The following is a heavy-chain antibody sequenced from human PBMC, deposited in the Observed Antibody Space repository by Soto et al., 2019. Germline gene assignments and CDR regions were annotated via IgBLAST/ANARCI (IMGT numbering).Heavy chain of an antibody. V-gene: IGHV1-58*02. Sequence: ASVKVSCKASGFTFTSSAMQWVRQARGQRLEWIGWIVVGSGNTNYAQKFQERVTITRDMSTSTAYMELSSLRSEDTAVYYCAADRLNYYYMDVWGKGTTVTVSS. CDR1: GFTFTSSA. J-gene: IGHJ6*03. CDR2: IVVGSGNT. CDR3: AADRLNYYYMDV.